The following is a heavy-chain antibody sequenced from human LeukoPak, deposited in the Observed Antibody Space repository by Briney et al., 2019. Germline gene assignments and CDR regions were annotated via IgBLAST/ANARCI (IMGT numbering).Heavy chain of an antibody. J-gene: IGHJ6*02. D-gene: IGHD3-22*01. CDR3: ARELNLYGSSPDSSGSNGMDV. V-gene: IGHV7-4-1*02. CDR2: INTNTGNP. CDR1: GYTYTSYA. Sequence: ASVKVSCKASGYTYTSYAMNWVRQAPGQGLEWMGWINTNTGNPTYAQGFTGRFVFSLDTSVSTAYLQISSLKAEDTAVYYCARELNLYGSSPDSSGSNGMDVWGQGTTVTVSS.